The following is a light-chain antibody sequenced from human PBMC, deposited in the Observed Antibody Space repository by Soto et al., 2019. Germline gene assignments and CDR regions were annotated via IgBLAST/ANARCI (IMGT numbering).Light chain of an antibody. Sequence: IQMTIPPSSLSSSVGDRVTITCRASQFIDDFLNWFQQRPGKAPKLLIYAASSLQSGVPSRLSGSASGTDFTLPITNPQPEDFATYYCQHSYVTPWTFGQGTKV. CDR2: AAS. V-gene: IGKV1-39*01. CDR1: QFIDDF. CDR3: QHSYVTPWT. J-gene: IGKJ1*01.